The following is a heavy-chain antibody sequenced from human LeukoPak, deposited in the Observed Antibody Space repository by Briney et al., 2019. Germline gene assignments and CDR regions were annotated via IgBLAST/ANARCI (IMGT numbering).Heavy chain of an antibody. CDR3: ARGTPTYCSSTSCYTHFQH. CDR2: ISSSSSYI. Sequence: GGSLRLSCAASGSTFSSYSMNWVRQAPGKGLEWVSSISSSSSYIYYADSVKGRFTISRDNAKNSLYLQMNSLRAEDTAVYYCARGTPTYCSSTSCYTHFQHWGQGTLVTVSS. CDR1: GSTFSSYS. D-gene: IGHD2-2*02. V-gene: IGHV3-21*01. J-gene: IGHJ1*01.